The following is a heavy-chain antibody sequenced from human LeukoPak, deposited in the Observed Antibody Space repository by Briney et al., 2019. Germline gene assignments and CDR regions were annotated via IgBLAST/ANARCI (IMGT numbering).Heavy chain of an antibody. CDR1: GFSLSTSGVG. J-gene: IGHJ4*02. D-gene: IGHD3-10*01. CDR3: AHLYGSGSYYPH. CDR2: MYWDDDK. Sequence: ESGPTLVKPTQTLTLTCPFSGFSLSTSGVGVGWIRQPPGKALEGLALMYWDDDKRYSPSLNSRLTITKDTPKNQVVLTMTNMDPVDTATYYCAHLYGSGSYYPHWGQGTLVTVSS. V-gene: IGHV2-5*02.